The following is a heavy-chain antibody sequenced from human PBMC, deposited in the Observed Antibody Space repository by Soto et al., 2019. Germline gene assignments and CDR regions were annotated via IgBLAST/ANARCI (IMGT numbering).Heavy chain of an antibody. V-gene: IGHV1-8*02. D-gene: IGHD3-10*01. J-gene: IGHJ6*02. CDR2: MNPNSGNT. Sequence: ASVKVSCKASGYTFSNYGINWVRQATGQGLEWMGWMNPNSGNTGYAQKFQGRVTMTRNTSISTAYMELSSLRSEDTAVYYCARTMVRGVITFYYGMDVWGQGTTVTVSS. CDR1: GYTFSNYG. CDR3: ARTMVRGVITFYYGMDV.